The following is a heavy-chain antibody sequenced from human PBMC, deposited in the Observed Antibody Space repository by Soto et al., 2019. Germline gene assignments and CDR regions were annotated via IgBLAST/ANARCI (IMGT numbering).Heavy chain of an antibody. J-gene: IGHJ6*02. D-gene: IGHD3-9*01. CDR3: ASSNYDILTGYYRAAYYYGMDV. Sequence: ESQKIPWKGSGDKFINHWVRWVRKMPGKGLEWRGIIYPGDSDTRYSPSFQGQVTISADKSISTAYLQWSSLKASDTAMYYCASSNYDILTGYYRAAYYYGMDVWGQGTTVTVSS. CDR1: GDKFINHW. V-gene: IGHV5-51*01. CDR2: IYPGDSDT.